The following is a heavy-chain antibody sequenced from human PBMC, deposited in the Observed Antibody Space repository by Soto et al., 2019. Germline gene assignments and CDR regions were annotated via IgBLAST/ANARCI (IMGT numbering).Heavy chain of an antibody. CDR2: INHSGST. CDR3: ASFLADCAGGDCYPYYFDY. V-gene: IGHV4-34*01. J-gene: IGHJ4*02. CDR1: GGSFSGYY. D-gene: IGHD2-21*02. Sequence: PSETLSLTCAVYGGSFSGYYWSWIRQPPGKGLEWIGEINHSGSTNYNPSLKSRVTISVDTSKNQFSLKLSSVTAADTAVYYFASFLADCAGGDCYPYYFDYWGQGTLVTVSS.